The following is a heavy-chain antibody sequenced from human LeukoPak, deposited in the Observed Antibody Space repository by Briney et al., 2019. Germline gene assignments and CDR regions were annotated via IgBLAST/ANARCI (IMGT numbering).Heavy chain of an antibody. CDR2: INHSGRT. D-gene: IGHD1-26*01. CDR1: GGSFSGYY. J-gene: IGHJ5*02. CDR3: ARKSYFAWFDP. Sequence: PSETLSLTCAVYGGSFSGYYWSWIRQPPGKGLEWIGEINHSGRTNYNPSLKSRVTISVDTSKNQFSLKLSAVTAADTAVYYCARKSYFAWFDPWGQGTLVTVSS. V-gene: IGHV4-34*01.